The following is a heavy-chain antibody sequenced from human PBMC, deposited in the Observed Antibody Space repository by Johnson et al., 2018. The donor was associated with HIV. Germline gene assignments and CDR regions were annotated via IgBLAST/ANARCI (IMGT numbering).Heavy chain of an antibody. V-gene: IGHV3-53*05. Sequence: GKVLEWVSVIYSGGSTYYADSVKGRFTISRDNAKNSLYLQMNSLRAEDTALYYCAKDMGGCSGGSCYLKGAFDIWGQGTMVTVSS. D-gene: IGHD2-15*01. CDR2: IYSGGST. J-gene: IGHJ3*02. CDR3: AKDMGGCSGGSCYLKGAFDI.